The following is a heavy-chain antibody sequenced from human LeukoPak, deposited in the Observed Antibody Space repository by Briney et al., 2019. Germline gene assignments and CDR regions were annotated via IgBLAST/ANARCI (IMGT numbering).Heavy chain of an antibody. CDR2: IGSAGT. J-gene: IGHJ4*02. V-gene: IGHV3-23*01. CDR1: GFTFGAYA. Sequence: PGGSLRLSCAASGFTFGAYAMTWVRQAPGKGLEWVSGIGSAGTYYADSVKGRFIISRDNSKSTLYLQMNSLRAEDTAVYYCAKNLDSSGSYFPDEWGQGTLVTVSS. CDR3: AKNLDSSGSYFPDE. D-gene: IGHD3-10*01.